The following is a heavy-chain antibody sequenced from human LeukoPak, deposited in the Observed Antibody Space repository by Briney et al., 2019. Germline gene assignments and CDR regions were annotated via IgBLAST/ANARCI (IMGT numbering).Heavy chain of an antibody. CDR2: IRYDGSNK. J-gene: IGHJ4*02. CDR3: AKGFTHGALIDY. D-gene: IGHD3-10*01. Sequence: TGGSLRLSCAASGFTFSSYGMHWVRQAPGKGLEWVAFIRYDGSNKYYADSVKGRFTISRDNSKNTLYLQMNNLRAEDTAVYYCAKGFTHGALIDYWGQGTLVTVSS. V-gene: IGHV3-30*02. CDR1: GFTFSSYG.